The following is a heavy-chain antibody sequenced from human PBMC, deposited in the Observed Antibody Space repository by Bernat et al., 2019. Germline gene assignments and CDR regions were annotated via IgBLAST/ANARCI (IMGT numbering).Heavy chain of an antibody. J-gene: IGHJ4*02. D-gene: IGHD5-18*01. Sequence: QVQLVQSGAEVKKSGASVKVSCKASGYTFTSNVMHWVRQAPGQRLEWIGWISTGTDNTKYSQKFQGRVTITQDTSASTAYMELSSLRSEDSAVYYCAREYRYGYYFDYWGQGTLVTLSS. V-gene: IGHV1-3*04. CDR2: ISTGTDNT. CDR3: AREYRYGYYFDY. CDR1: GYTFTSNV.